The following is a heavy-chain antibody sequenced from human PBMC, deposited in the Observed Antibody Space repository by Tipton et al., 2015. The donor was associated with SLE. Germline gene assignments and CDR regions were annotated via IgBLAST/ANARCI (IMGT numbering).Heavy chain of an antibody. D-gene: IGHD3-3*02. Sequence: TLSLTCTVSGGSISRYYWSWIRQPPGKGLEWIAYIYHSGSAAYNPSLASRVTISVDTSKNQFSLKLHSVTAADTAVYYCARLTSISGVLNWGQGTLVTVSS. CDR3: ARLTSISGVLN. J-gene: IGHJ4*02. CDR1: GGSISRYY. V-gene: IGHV4-59*13. CDR2: IYHSGSA.